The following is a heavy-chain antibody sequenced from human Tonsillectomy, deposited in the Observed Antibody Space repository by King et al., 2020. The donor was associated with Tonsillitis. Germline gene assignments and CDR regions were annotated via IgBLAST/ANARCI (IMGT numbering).Heavy chain of an antibody. CDR1: GFTFSSYA. CDR2: IGGSGGST. V-gene: IGHV3-23*04. J-gene: IGHJ5*02. Sequence: VQLVESGGGLVQPGGSLRLSCAASGFTFSSYAMGWVRQAPGKGLEWVSSIGGSGGSTYYADSVKGRFTISRDNSKNTLYLQMNGLRAEDTAVYFCAKDYGDYPLGFGHWGQGTLVTVSS. CDR3: AKDYGDYPLGFGH. D-gene: IGHD4-17*01.